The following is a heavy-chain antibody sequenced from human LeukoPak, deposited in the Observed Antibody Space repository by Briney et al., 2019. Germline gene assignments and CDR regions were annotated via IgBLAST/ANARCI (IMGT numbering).Heavy chain of an antibody. CDR2: INPIGGST. CDR1: GYTFTSYY. V-gene: IGHV1-46*01. Sequence: ASVNVSCKASGYTFTSYYMHWVRQAPGQGLEWMGIINPIGGSTSYAQKFQGRVTMTRDTSTSTVYMELSSLRSEDTAVYYCARDKSGSGYYPVWYFDYWGQGTLVTVSS. CDR3: ARDKSGSGYYPVWYFDY. D-gene: IGHD3-22*01. J-gene: IGHJ4*02.